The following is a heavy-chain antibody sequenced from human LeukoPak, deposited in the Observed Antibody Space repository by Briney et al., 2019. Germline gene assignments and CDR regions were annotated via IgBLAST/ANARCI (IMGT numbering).Heavy chain of an antibody. V-gene: IGHV3-30*02. D-gene: IGHD1-26*01. J-gene: IGHJ6*03. Sequence: GGSLRLSCAASGFTFSSYGMHWVRQAPGKGLEWVAFIRYDGSNKYYADSVKGRFTISRDNSKNTLYLQMNGLRAEDTAVYYCAKVAVVGATGYYYMDVWGKGTTVTVSS. CDR2: IRYDGSNK. CDR3: AKVAVVGATGYYYMDV. CDR1: GFTFSSYG.